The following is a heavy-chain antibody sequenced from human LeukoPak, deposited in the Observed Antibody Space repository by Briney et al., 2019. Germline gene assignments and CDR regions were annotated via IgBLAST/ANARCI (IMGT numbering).Heavy chain of an antibody. V-gene: IGHV3-21*04. CDR3: ARGGAMVRGVIVYYYGMDV. D-gene: IGHD3-10*01. CDR2: ISSSSSYI. Sequence: GGSLRLSCAASGFTFSSYSMNWVRQAPGKGLEWVSSISSSSSYIYYADSVKGRFTISRDNAKNSLYLQMNSLRSEDTAVYYCARGGAMVRGVIVYYYGMDVWGQGTTVTVSS. CDR1: GFTFSSYS. J-gene: IGHJ6*02.